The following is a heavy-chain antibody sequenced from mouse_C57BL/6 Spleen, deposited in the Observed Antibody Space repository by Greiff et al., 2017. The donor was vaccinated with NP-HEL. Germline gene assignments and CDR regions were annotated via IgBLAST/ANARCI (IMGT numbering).Heavy chain of an antibody. CDR1: GYTFTDYY. CDR2: INPNNGGT. CDR3: ARRGDYALFDY. V-gene: IGHV1-26*01. D-gene: IGHD2-4*01. Sequence: QLKQSGPELVKPGASVKISCKASGYTFTDYYMNWVKQSHGKSLEWIGDINPNNGGTSYNQKFKGKATLTVDKSSSTAYMELRSLTSEDSAVYYCARRGDYALFDYWGQGTTLTVSS. J-gene: IGHJ2*01.